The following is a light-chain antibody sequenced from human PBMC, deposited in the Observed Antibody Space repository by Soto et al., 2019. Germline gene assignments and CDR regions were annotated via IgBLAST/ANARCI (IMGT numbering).Light chain of an antibody. J-gene: IGKJ5*01. CDR1: QSVSNNY. Sequence: TQSPSTLSPSVGDRVTITCRASQSVSNNYLAWYQQKPGQAPRLLIYGASNRATGIPDRFSGSGSGTDFTLTISRLEPEDFAVYYCHQYGSSPTFGQGTRLEIK. CDR3: HQYGSSPT. V-gene: IGKV3-20*01. CDR2: GAS.